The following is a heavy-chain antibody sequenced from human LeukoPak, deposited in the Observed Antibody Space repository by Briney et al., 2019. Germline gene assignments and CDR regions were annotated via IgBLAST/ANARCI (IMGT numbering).Heavy chain of an antibody. CDR1: GGSISSSVYY. CDR2: IYYSGST. CDR3: ARHKDCASITHCHFDS. V-gene: IGHV4-39*01. D-gene: IGHD2-21*01. Sequence: SETLSLTCVVSGGSISSSVYYWAWIRQPPGKGLEWIGSIYYSGSTLYNSSLKSRVTISIDASTNQFSLKLNSVTAADTAMFYCARHKDCASITHCHFDSWGQGILVTVSS. J-gene: IGHJ4*02.